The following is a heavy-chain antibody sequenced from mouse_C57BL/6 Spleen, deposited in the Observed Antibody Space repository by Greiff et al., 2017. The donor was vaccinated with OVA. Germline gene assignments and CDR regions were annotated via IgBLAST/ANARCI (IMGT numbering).Heavy chain of an antibody. CDR1: GFTFSSYA. D-gene: IGHD4-1*01. CDR2: ISSGGDYI. J-gene: IGHJ2*01. V-gene: IGHV5-9-1*02. CDR3: TRDRGTGIFDY. Sequence: EVKLVESGEGLVKPGGSLKLSCAASGFTFSSYAMSWVRQTPEKRLEWVAYISSGGDYIYYADTVKGRFTISRDNARNTLYLQMSSLKSEDTAMYYCTRDRGTGIFDYWGQGTTLTVSS.